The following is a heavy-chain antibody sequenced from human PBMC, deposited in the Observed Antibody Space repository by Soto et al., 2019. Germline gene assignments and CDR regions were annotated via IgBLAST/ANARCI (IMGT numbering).Heavy chain of an antibody. V-gene: IGHV1-18*04. CDR3: ARSGHAMVRGVIIRFDY. CDR1: GYTFTSYG. Sequence: ASVKVSCKASGYTFTSYGISWVRQAPGQGLEWMGWISAYNGNTNYAQKLQGRVTMTTDTSTSTAYMELRSLRSDDTAVYYCARSGHAMVRGVIIRFDYWGQGTLVTVSS. CDR2: ISAYNGNT. D-gene: IGHD3-10*01. J-gene: IGHJ4*02.